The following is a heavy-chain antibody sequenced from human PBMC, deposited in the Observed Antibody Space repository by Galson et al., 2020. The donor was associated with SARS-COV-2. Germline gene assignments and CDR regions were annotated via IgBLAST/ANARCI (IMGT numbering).Heavy chain of an antibody. CDR2: IRSGGST. CDR3: AGGVVGVAGGAFDI. V-gene: IGHV3-53*05. Sequence: SLKISCAASGFTVSSNYMSWVRQAPGKGLEWVSAIRSGGSTHYADSVKGRFTISRDNSKNTLDLQMSSLRPEDTAVYYCAGGVVGVAGGAFDIWGHGTMVTVSS. CDR1: GFTVSSNY. D-gene: IGHD1-26*01. J-gene: IGHJ3*02.